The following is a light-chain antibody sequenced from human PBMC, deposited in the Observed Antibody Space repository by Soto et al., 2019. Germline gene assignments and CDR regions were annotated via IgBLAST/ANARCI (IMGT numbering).Light chain of an antibody. Sequence: QSVLTQPPSVSGAPGQRVSISCTGSTSNIGAPYDVHWYQQLPGTAPKLLIYDNGKRPSGIPDRFSGSQSGTSATLGITGLQTGDEADYYCGTWDNSLSAVFGGGTKLTVL. CDR3: GTWDNSLSAV. CDR1: TSNIGAPYD. J-gene: IGLJ2*01. V-gene: IGLV1-51*01. CDR2: DNG.